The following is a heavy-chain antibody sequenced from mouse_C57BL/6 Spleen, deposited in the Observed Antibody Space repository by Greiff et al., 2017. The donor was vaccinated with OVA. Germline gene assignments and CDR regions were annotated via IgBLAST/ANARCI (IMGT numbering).Heavy chain of an antibody. V-gene: IGHV1-55*01. Sequence: QLQQPGAELVKPGASVKMSCKASGYTFTSYWITWVKQRPGQGLEWIGDIYPGSGSTNYNEKFKSKATLTVDTSSSTAYMQLSSLTSEDSAVYYCARGTAVVATPDAMDYWGQGTSVTVSS. CDR1: GYTFTSYW. D-gene: IGHD1-1*01. J-gene: IGHJ4*01. CDR2: IYPGSGST. CDR3: ARGTAVVATPDAMDY.